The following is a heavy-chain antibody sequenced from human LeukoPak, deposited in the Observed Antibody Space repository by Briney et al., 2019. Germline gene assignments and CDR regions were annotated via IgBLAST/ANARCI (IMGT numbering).Heavy chain of an antibody. J-gene: IGHJ6*02. D-gene: IGHD2-2*01. CDR3: ASLPKPVVPAARRYYYGVDV. CDR2: INHSGST. Sequence: PSETLSLTCAVYGGSFSGYYWSWIRQPPGKGLEWIGEINHSGSTNYNPSLKSRVTISVDTSKNQFSLKLSSVTAADTAVYYCASLPKPVVPAARRYYYGVDVWGQGTTVTVSS. CDR1: GGSFSGYY. V-gene: IGHV4-34*01.